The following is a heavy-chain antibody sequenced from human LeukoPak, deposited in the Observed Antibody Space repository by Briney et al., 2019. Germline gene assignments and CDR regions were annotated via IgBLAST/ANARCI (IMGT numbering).Heavy chain of an antibody. D-gene: IGHD6-13*01. CDR1: GGAFSSYA. CDR3: AARIAAAGTGVDY. V-gene: IGHV1-69*01. Sequence: SVKVSCKASGGAFSSYAISWVRQAPGQGLEWMGGIIPIFGTANYAQKFQGRVTITADESTSTAYMELSSLRSEDTAVYYCAARIAAAGTGVDYWGQGTLVTVSS. CDR2: IIPIFGTA. J-gene: IGHJ4*02.